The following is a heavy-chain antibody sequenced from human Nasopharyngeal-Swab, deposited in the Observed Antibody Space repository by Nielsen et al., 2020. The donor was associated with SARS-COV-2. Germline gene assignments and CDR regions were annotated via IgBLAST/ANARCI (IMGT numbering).Heavy chain of an antibody. J-gene: IGHJ4*02. Sequence: VRQMPGKGLEWVGRIGDKDHNYATTYGASVQGRSTISRDDSKNTAFLQMDSLKTEDTALYYYTTDFYFDYWGQGTLVTVSS. V-gene: IGHV3-73*01. CDR2: IGDKDHNYAT. CDR3: TTDFYFDY.